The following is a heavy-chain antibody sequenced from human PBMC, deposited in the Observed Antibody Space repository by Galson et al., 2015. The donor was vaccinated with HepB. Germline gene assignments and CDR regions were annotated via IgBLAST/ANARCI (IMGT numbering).Heavy chain of an antibody. J-gene: IGHJ4*02. CDR3: ARDFPYFDY. Sequence: SLRLSCAASGFSFSDYYMSWIRQVPGKGLEWVSDISSSSTYTDYADSVKGRFTISRDNAMNSVYLQMNSLRAEDTAVYYCARDFPYFDYWGQGTLVTVSS. CDR2: ISSSSTYT. CDR1: GFSFSDYY. V-gene: IGHV3-11*06.